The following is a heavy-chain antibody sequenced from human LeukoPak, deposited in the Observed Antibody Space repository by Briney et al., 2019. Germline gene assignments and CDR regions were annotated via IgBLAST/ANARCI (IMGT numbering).Heavy chain of an antibody. CDR2: IYPGDSDT. CDR3: ARGSGSYYRIFDY. J-gene: IGHJ4*02. CDR1: GYIFTSYW. Sequence: GESLKISCKGSGYIFTSYWIGWVRQVPGKGLEWMGIIYPGDSDTRYSPSFQGQVTISADKSISTAYLQWSSLKASDTAMYYCARGSGSYYRIFDYWGQGTLVTVSS. V-gene: IGHV5-51*01. D-gene: IGHD1-26*01.